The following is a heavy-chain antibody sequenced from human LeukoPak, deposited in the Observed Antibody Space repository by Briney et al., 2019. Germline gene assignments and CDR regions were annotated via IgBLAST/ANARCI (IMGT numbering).Heavy chain of an antibody. V-gene: IGHV3-53*01. CDR3: ATKRGYSYGLDY. CDR1: GFTVSSNY. Sequence: TGGSLRLSCAASGFTVSSNYINWVRQAPGKGLEWVSVIYSGGTTYYADSVKGRFTISRDNSKNTLYLQMNSLRAEDTAVYYCATKRGYSYGLDYWGQGTLVTVSS. D-gene: IGHD5-18*01. J-gene: IGHJ4*02. CDR2: IYSGGTT.